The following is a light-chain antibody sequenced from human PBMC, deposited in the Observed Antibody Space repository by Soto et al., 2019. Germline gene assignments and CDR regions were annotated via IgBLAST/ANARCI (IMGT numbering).Light chain of an antibody. J-gene: IGKJ3*01. Sequence: DIVMTQSPDSLAVSLGERATIKCKASQSVFSSPDNKNYLSWFQQKPGQPPRLLFYWASTRESGVPGRFSGSGSGTDFTLTISSXQAEDVAIYYXHXXXXIPFTFGPGTRVDVK. V-gene: IGKV4-1*01. CDR2: WAS. CDR1: QSVFSSPDNKNY. CDR3: HXXXXIPFT.